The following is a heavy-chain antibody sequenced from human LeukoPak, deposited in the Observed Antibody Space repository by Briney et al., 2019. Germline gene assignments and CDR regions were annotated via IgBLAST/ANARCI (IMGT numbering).Heavy chain of an antibody. D-gene: IGHD2-21*02. CDR3: ARDGYCGGDCYHYYYMDV. V-gene: IGHV3-30*04. CDR1: GFAFSSYA. CDR2: ISYDGSNK. Sequence: PGGSLRLSCAASGFAFSSYAMHWVRQAPGKGLEWVAVISYDGSNKYYADSVKGRFTISRDNSKNTLYLQMNSLRAEDTAVYYCARDGYCGGDCYHYYYMDVWGKGTTVTVSS. J-gene: IGHJ6*03.